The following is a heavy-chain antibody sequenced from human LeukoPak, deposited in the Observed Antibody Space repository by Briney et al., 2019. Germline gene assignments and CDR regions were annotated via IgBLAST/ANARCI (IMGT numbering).Heavy chain of an antibody. J-gene: IGHJ4*02. Sequence: PSETLSLTCTVSGGSISSSSYYWGWIRQPPGKGLEWIGSIYSTGSTNYNPSLKSRVTMSVDTSKNQFSLRLRSVTAADTAVYYCARQIASAGTAGFDFWGQGALVTVSS. V-gene: IGHV4-39*07. D-gene: IGHD6-13*01. CDR1: GGSISSSSYY. CDR3: ARQIASAGTAGFDF. CDR2: IYSTGST.